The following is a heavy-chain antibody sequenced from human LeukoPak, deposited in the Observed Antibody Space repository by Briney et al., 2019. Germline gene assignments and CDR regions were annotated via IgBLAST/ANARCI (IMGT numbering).Heavy chain of an antibody. Sequence: PGGSLRLSCAASGFTFSSYSMNWVRQAPGKGLEWVSSISSSSSYIYYADSVKGRFTISRDNAKNSLYLQMNSLRAEVTAVYYCARVEVVWFGEFIYYYYYGMDVWGKGTTVTVSS. V-gene: IGHV3-21*01. CDR1: GFTFSSYS. CDR2: ISSSSSYI. J-gene: IGHJ6*04. CDR3: ARVEVVWFGEFIYYYYYGMDV. D-gene: IGHD3-10*01.